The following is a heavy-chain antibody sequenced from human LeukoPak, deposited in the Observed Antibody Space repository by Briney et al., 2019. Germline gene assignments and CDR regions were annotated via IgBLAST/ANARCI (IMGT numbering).Heavy chain of an antibody. V-gene: IGHV3-33*01. CDR3: ARVTLPGVAGGRVGPWLY. CDR1: GFTFSSYG. CDR2: IWYDGSNK. D-gene: IGHD2-15*01. Sequence: GRSLRLSCAASGFTFSSYGMHWVRQAPGKGLEWVAVIWYDGSNKYYADSVKGRFTISRDNSKNTLYLQMNSLRAEDTAVYYCARVTLPGVAGGRVGPWLYRGQGTLVTVSS. J-gene: IGHJ4*02.